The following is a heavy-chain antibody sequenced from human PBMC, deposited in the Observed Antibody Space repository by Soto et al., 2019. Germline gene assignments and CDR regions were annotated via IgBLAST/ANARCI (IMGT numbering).Heavy chain of an antibody. CDR2: INWDGGST. Sequence: GGSLRLSCAASGFTFDDYGMSWVRQAPGKGLEWVSGINWDGGSTGYADSVKGRFTISRDNAKNSLYLQMNSLRAEDTALYYFARDGPNYYGSGSRPWTYFDYWGQGTLVTVSS. CDR3: ARDGPNYYGSGSRPWTYFDY. J-gene: IGHJ4*02. V-gene: IGHV3-20*04. D-gene: IGHD3-10*01. CDR1: GFTFDDYG.